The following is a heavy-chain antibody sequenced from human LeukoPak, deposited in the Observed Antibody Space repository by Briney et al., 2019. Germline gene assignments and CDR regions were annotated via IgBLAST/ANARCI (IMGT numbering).Heavy chain of an antibody. CDR2: IHYTGAT. CDR1: GGSIGSNY. D-gene: IGHD6-19*01. Sequence: SETLSLTCTVSGGSIGSNYWTWIRQPPGKGLEYIGYIHYTGATNYNPSLKSRVTISVDTSKNQFSLKMTSVTAADTAVYFCAKYGNSGWVIDNWGQGTLVTVSS. J-gene: IGHJ4*02. V-gene: IGHV4-59*08. CDR3: AKYGNSGWVIDN.